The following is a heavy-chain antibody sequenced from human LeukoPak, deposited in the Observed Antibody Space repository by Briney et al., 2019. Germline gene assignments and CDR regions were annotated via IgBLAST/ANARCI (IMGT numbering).Heavy chain of an antibody. V-gene: IGHV3-15*07. J-gene: IGHJ5*02. CDR3: ATDFYDST. CDR2: IRCNSDGGTI. D-gene: IGHD3-22*01. CDR1: GFTFSNAW. Sequence: GGSLRLSCATSGFTFSNAWMNWVRQAPGKGLEWVGRIRCNSDGGTIDYAAPVKGRFTLSRDDSKTTLYLQMNSLQTEDTAVYYCATDFYDSTWGQGTLVTVSS.